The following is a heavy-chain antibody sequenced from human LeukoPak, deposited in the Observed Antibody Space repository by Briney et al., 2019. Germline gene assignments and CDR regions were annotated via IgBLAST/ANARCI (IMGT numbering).Heavy chain of an antibody. CDR2: ISYDGSNK. D-gene: IGHD3-10*01. Sequence: GGFLRLSCAASGFTFSSYGMHWVRQAPGKGLEWVAVISYDGSNKYYADSVKGRFTISRDNSKNTLYLQMNSLRAEDTAVYYCAKDEMVRGVIGYWGQGTLVTVSS. V-gene: IGHV3-30*18. CDR1: GFTFSSYG. CDR3: AKDEMVRGVIGY. J-gene: IGHJ4*02.